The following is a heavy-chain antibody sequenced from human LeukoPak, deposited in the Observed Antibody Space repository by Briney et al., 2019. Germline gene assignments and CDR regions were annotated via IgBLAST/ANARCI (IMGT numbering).Heavy chain of an antibody. CDR2: IYYSGST. Sequence: SETLSLTCTVSGGSISSYYWSWIRPPPGNGLKWFGYIYYSGSTKYNASLKSRVTISVDTSKNQFSLKLSSVTAADTAVYYCAREKYGSGSQTADAFDIWGQGTMVTVSS. CDR3: AREKYGSGSQTADAFDI. D-gene: IGHD3-10*01. J-gene: IGHJ3*02. CDR1: GGSISSYY. V-gene: IGHV4-59*01.